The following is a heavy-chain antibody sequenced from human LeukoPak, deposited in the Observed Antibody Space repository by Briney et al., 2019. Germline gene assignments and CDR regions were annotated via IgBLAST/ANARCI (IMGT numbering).Heavy chain of an antibody. CDR1: GGSISSYY. CDR2: SYHRGST. Sequence: SETLSLTCTVSGGSISSYYWSWIRQTPGKGLEWIGWSYHRGSTSYNPSLKSRVAISVDTSKNQFSLKLTSVTAADTAVYYCARDRELGYWGQGTLVIVSS. D-gene: IGHD1-1*01. J-gene: IGHJ4*02. CDR3: ARDRELGY. V-gene: IGHV4-59*13.